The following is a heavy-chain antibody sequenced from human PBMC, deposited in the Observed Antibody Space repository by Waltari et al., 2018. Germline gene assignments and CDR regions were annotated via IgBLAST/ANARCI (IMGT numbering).Heavy chain of an antibody. J-gene: IGHJ4*02. D-gene: IGHD3-10*01. CDR2: IKEEGSGK. CDR1: GFIFSSYW. CDR3: ATPSYNSGSYFLY. V-gene: IGHV3-7*01. Sequence: HLVESGGGLVQPGESLRLSCAASGFIFSSYWMTWVRQAPGKGLEWLANIKEEGSGKYYVDSVKGRFTTSRDKAKNSLDLQMNSLRAEDTAMYYCATPSYNSGSYFLYWGQGTLVSVSS.